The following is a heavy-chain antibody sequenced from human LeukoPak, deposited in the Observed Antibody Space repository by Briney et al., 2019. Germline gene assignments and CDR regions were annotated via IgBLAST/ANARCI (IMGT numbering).Heavy chain of an antibody. CDR2: INHSGST. V-gene: IGHV4-34*01. CDR3: ARRRRYYDSSRYIDY. Sequence: SETLSLTCAVYGGSFSGYYWSWIRQPPGEGLEWIGEINHSGSTNYDPSLKSRVTISVDTSKNQFSLKLSSVTAADTAVYYCARRRRYYDSSRYIDYWGQGTLVTVSS. J-gene: IGHJ4*02. D-gene: IGHD3-22*01. CDR1: GGSFSGYY.